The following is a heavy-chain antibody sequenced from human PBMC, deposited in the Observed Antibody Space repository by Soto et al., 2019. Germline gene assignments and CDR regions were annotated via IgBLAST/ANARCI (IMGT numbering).Heavy chain of an antibody. CDR1: GFTFSTYV. V-gene: IGHV3-23*01. J-gene: IGHJ6*02. CDR2: ISGSGGST. Sequence: EVQLLESGGCLVQPGGSLTLSCAASGFTFSTYVMSWVRQAPGKGLEYVSAISGSGGSTYYADSVKGRFTVSRDNSKNAVFLQMNALRAEDTAVYYCAKDRKAWTTAIMRFYYGVHVWGQGTTVTVSS. CDR3: AKDRKAWTTAIMRFYYGVHV. D-gene: IGHD4-4*01.